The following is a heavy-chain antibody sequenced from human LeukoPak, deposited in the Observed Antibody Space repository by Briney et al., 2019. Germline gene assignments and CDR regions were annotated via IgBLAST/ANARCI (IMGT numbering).Heavy chain of an antibody. CDR2: IYYSGNT. J-gene: IGHJ4*02. D-gene: IGHD3-9*01. CDR3: ARGAPILTGFYTWPYFDS. Sequence: SETLSLTCTVSGGSISSSSYYWGWIRQPPGKGLEWIGSIYYSGNTFYNPSLQSRVTLSIDTSKNQFFLKLSSVTAADTAVYYCARGAPILTGFYTWPYFDSWGQGTLVTVSS. CDR1: GGSISSSSYY. V-gene: IGHV4-39*07.